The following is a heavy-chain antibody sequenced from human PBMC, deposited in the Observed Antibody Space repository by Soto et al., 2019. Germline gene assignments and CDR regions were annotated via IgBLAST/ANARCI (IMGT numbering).Heavy chain of an antibody. V-gene: IGHV3-21*01. CDR2: ISSGSSDT. CDR3: ARVAY. CDR1: GFTFSRVI. Sequence: PGRSLRLSWESSGFTFSRVIGNWVRQVPGKGLEWVASISSGSSDTWYADSVKGRFIISRDNAQNSLFLQMNTLRPEDTAMYYCARVAYWGPGTQVNVSS. J-gene: IGHJ4*02.